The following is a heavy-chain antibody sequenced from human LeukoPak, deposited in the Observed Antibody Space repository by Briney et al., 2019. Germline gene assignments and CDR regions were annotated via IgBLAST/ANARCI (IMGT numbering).Heavy chain of an antibody. CDR3: ARRERLAAAGNAFDI. D-gene: IGHD6-13*01. V-gene: IGHV3-11*06. Sequence: GGSLRLSCAASGFTFSDYYMSWIRQAPGKGLEWVSYISSSSSYTNYADSVKGRFTISRDNAKNSLYLQMNSLRAEDTAVYYCARRERLAAAGNAFDIWGQGTMVTVSS. J-gene: IGHJ3*02. CDR1: GFTFSDYY. CDR2: ISSSSSYT.